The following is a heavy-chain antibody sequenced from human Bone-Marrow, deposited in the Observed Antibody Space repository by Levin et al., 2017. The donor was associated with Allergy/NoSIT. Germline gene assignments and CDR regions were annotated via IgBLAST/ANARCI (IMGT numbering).Heavy chain of an antibody. D-gene: IGHD1-26*01. Sequence: TSETLSLTCNVSGGSIRGGSYSWGWIRQPPEKGLEWIGTISSGRSTYYNPSFNSRLTISLDRSKNHFSLKVNSLTAADTAVYYCATGPSGFDYWGQGTLVTVSS. CDR3: ATGPSGFDY. CDR1: GGSIRGGSYS. V-gene: IGHV4-39*01. J-gene: IGHJ4*02. CDR2: ISSGRST.